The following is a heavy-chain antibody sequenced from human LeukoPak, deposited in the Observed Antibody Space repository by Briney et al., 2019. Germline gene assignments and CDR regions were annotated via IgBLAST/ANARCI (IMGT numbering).Heavy chain of an antibody. J-gene: IGHJ4*02. CDR2: ISGSGGST. Sequence: GGSLRLPCAASGFTFSSYAMSWVRQAPGKGLEWVSAISGSGGSTYYADSVKGRFTISRDNSKNTLYLQMNSLRAEDTAIYYCAKGGGSSSGWFDYWGQGTLVTVSS. CDR3: AKGGGSSSGWFDY. D-gene: IGHD6-19*01. CDR1: GFTFSSYA. V-gene: IGHV3-23*01.